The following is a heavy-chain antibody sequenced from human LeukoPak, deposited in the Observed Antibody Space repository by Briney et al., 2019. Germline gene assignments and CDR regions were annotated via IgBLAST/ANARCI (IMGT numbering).Heavy chain of an antibody. CDR1: GYTFTGYY. V-gene: IGHV1-2*02. J-gene: IGHJ5*02. CDR3: ARQDDYIWGSYQPEGWFDP. Sequence: GASVKVSCKASGYTFTGYYIHWVRQAPGQGLEWMGWINPNGGGTNYAQKFQGRVTMTRDTSTTTAYMELSRLRSDDTAVYYCARQDDYIWGSYQPEGWFDPWGQGTLVTASS. CDR2: INPNGGGT. D-gene: IGHD3-16*02.